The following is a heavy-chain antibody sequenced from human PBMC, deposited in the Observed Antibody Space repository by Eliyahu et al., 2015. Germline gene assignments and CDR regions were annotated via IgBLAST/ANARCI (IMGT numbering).Heavy chain of an antibody. CDR1: GFTFSSYS. Sequence: EVQLVESGGGLVKPGGSLRXSXAASGFTFSSYSMNWVRQAPGKGLEWVSSISSSSSYIYYADSVKGRFTISRDNAKNSLYLQMNSLRAEDTAVYYCARKLAAAGAGYWGQGTLVTVSS. CDR3: ARKLAAAGAGY. V-gene: IGHV3-21*01. D-gene: IGHD6-13*01. J-gene: IGHJ4*02. CDR2: ISSSSSYI.